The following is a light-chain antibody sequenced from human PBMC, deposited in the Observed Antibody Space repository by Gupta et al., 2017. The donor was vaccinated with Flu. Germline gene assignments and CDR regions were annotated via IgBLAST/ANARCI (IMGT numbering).Light chain of an antibody. Sequence: VTPGETVSISCSSSHSLLHSNGYHYLDWYLQKPGQSPQLLIYVVSYRASGVPDRFSGSGSGTYFTLRISRVEADDVGVYYCMQAEQPPQTFGQGTKLEI. CDR3: MQAEQPPQT. CDR1: HSLLHSNGYHY. CDR2: VVS. V-gene: IGKV2-28*01. J-gene: IGKJ2*01.